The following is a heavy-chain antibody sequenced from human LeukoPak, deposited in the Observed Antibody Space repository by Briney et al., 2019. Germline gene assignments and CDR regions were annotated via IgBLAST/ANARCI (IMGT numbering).Heavy chain of an antibody. D-gene: IGHD3-9*01. V-gene: IGHV4-61*01. Sequence: PSETLSLTCTISGGSVSSVTYYWSWIRQPPGKELEWIGYISYIGNTNYNPSLKSRVTISKDTSKNQFSLKLSSVTAADTAVYDCAREHDWGDFDYWGQGVLVTVAT. J-gene: IGHJ4*02. CDR1: GGSVSSVTYY. CDR2: ISYIGNT. CDR3: AREHDWGDFDY.